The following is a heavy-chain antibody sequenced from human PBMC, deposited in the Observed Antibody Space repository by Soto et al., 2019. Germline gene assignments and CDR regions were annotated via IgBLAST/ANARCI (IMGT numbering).Heavy chain of an antibody. V-gene: IGHV3-33*01. J-gene: IGHJ3*01. CDR3: VREGPISGTNPFDV. Sequence: GSLRLSCAASGFSFSNHGMHWVRQSPGKGLEWLAVIWSDGNHKFYADSLKGRFAISRDSSTNTLSLQMDSLGAEDTAVYYCVREGPISGTNPFDVWGQGTMVTVSS. D-gene: IGHD1-7*01. CDR2: IWSDGNHK. CDR1: GFSFSNHG.